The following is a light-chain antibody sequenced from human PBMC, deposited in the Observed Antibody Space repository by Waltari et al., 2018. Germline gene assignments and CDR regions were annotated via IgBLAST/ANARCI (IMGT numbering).Light chain of an antibody. CDR2: DVN. Sequence: QSALTQPASVSGSPGQSITISCTGTTSDLGGYNYVSWYQQHPGKAPKLLIYDVNSRPSGVSNRFSGPKSGNTASLIISGLQAEDEADYYCCSFTSSSTWVFGGGTKLTVL. J-gene: IGLJ3*02. CDR3: CSFTSSSTWV. V-gene: IGLV2-14*01. CDR1: TSDLGGYNY.